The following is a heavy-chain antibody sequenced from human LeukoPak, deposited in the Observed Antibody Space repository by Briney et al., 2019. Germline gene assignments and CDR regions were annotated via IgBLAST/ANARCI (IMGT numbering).Heavy chain of an antibody. V-gene: IGHV3-21*01. J-gene: IGHJ5*02. CDR1: GFTFNSYS. CDR3: ARDRMGSSSYNWFDP. Sequence: GGSLRLSCAASGFTFNSYSMSWVRQAPGKGLEWVSSISSSSSYIYYADSVKGRFTISRDNAKNSLYLQMNSLRAEDTAVYYCARDRMGSSSYNWFDPWGQGTLVTVSS. CDR2: ISSSSSYI. D-gene: IGHD6-13*01.